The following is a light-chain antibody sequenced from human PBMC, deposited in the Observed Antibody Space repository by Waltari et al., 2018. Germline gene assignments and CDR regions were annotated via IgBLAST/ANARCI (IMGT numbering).Light chain of an antibody. CDR3: LQYNRAPYS. CDR2: RAS. J-gene: IGKJ2*03. Sequence: IQMTQSPSSLSASVGDTVTITCRASQDISSWVAWYQQKPGKAPKLLIYRASTLQNGVTSRFSGTGSGTDFTLIVRSLQPEDSGTYDCLQYNRAPYSFGQGTKVEIK. CDR1: QDISSW. V-gene: IGKV1-12*01.